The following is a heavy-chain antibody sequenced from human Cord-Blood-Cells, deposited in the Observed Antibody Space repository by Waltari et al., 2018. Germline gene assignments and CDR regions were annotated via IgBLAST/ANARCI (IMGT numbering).Heavy chain of an antibody. D-gene: IGHD6-19*01. CDR3: AREGIAVAGPFIDY. CDR2: INHSGST. V-gene: IGHV4-34*01. Sequence: GKGLEWIGEINHSGSTNYNPSLKSRVTISVDTSKNQFSLKLSSVTAADTAVYYCAREGIAVAGPFIDYWGQGTLVTVSS. J-gene: IGHJ4*02.